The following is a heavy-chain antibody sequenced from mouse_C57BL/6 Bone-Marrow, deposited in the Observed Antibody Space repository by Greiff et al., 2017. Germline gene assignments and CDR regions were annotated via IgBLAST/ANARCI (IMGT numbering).Heavy chain of an antibody. CDR1: GFNIKDYY. CDR3: TGGKSSGPYYFAY. D-gene: IGHD3-2*02. J-gene: IGHJ2*01. Sequence: EVQLQQSGAELVRPGASVKLSCTASGFNIKDYYMHWVKQRPEQGLEWIGWIDPDNGDTDYASKFQGKATITADTSSNTAYLQLSSLTSEDTAVYYCTGGKSSGPYYFAYWGQGTTLTVSA. CDR2: IDPDNGDT. V-gene: IGHV14-4*01.